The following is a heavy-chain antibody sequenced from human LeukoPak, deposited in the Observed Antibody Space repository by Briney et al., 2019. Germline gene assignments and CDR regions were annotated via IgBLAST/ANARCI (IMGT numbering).Heavy chain of an antibody. V-gene: IGHV4-34*01. J-gene: IGHJ4*02. D-gene: IGHD3-16*01. CDR2: INHSGST. CDR1: GGSFSGYY. CDR3: ARGLIQRPYSYAFFDY. Sequence: SETLSLTCAVYGGSFSGYYWSWIRQPPGKGLEWIGEINHSGSTNYNPSLKSRVTISVDTSKNQFSLKLSSVTAADTAVYYCARGLIQRPYSYAFFDYWGQGTLVTVSS.